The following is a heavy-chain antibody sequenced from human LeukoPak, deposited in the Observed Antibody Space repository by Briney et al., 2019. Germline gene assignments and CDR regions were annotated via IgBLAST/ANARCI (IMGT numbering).Heavy chain of an antibody. J-gene: IGHJ4*02. CDR2: INDNGGGT. V-gene: IGHV3-23*01. CDR3: ARADVDTAMVTYFDY. CDR1: GFTFSSFA. Sequence: GGSLRLSCEASGFTFSSFAVTWVRQAPGKGLEWVSTINDNGGGTYYAASVKGRFTISRDNSKNTLYLQMNSLRAEDTAVYYCARADVDTAMVTYFDYWGQGTLVTVSS. D-gene: IGHD5-18*01.